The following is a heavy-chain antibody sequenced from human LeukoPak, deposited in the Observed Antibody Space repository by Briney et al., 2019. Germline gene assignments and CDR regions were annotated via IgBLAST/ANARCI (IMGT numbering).Heavy chain of an antibody. Sequence: AGGSLRLSCAASGFTFSSYWMSWVRQAPGKGLEWVANIKQDGSEKYYVDSVKGRFTISRDNAKNSLHLQMNSLRAEDTAVYYCASVGSHYDFWSGYYIYFDYWGQGTLVTVSS. CDR1: GFTFSSYW. CDR2: IKQDGSEK. D-gene: IGHD3-3*01. CDR3: ASVGSHYDFWSGYYIYFDY. J-gene: IGHJ4*02. V-gene: IGHV3-7*01.